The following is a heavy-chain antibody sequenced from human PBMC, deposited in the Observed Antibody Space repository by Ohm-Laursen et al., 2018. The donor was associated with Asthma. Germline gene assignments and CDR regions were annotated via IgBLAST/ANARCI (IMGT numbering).Heavy chain of an antibody. D-gene: IGHD3-10*01. J-gene: IGHJ4*02. Sequence: ASAKVSCKASGGTFTSYGITWVRQAPGQGLEWMGGIIPVFGTSNYAQKFQGRVTITADESTSTAYMELTTLRSEDTAVYYCARSSLRGSFDYWGQGTLVTVSS. CDR1: GGTFTSYG. CDR2: IIPVFGTS. V-gene: IGHV1-69*13. CDR3: ARSSLRGSFDY.